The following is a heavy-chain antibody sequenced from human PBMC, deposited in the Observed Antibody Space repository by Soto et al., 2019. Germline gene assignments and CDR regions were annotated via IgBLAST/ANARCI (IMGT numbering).Heavy chain of an antibody. CDR1: GGTFSSYA. D-gene: IGHD2-2*01. CDR2: IIPIFGTA. V-gene: IGHV1-69*06. Sequence: QVQLVQSGAEVKKPGSSVKVSCKASGGTFSSYAISWVRQAPGQGLEWMGGIIPIFGTANYAQKFQGRVTITADKSTSKAYMELSSLRSEDTAVYYCARVRCSSTSCPRGWFDPWGQGNLVTVSS. J-gene: IGHJ5*02. CDR3: ARVRCSSTSCPRGWFDP.